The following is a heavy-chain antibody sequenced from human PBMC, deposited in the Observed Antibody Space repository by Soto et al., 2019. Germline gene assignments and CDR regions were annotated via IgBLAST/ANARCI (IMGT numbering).Heavy chain of an antibody. CDR2: IIPIFGTA. CDR1: GGTFSSYA. Sequence: GASVKVSCKASGGTFSSYAISWVRQAPGQGLEWMGGIIPIFGTANYAQKFQGRVTITADESTSTAYMELSSLRSEDTAVYYCVGARFPITSSYRNWYFDLWGRGTLVTVSS. J-gene: IGHJ2*01. V-gene: IGHV1-69*13. CDR3: VGARFPITSSYRNWYFDL. D-gene: IGHD3-16*01.